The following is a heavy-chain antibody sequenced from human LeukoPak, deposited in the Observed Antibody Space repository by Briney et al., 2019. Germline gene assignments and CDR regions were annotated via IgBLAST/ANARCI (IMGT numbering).Heavy chain of an antibody. CDR3: ARSDSSGYYYRSAPSPFDY. CDR2: ISAYNGNT. D-gene: IGHD3-22*01. V-gene: IGHV1-18*01. CDR1: GYTFTSYG. J-gene: IGHJ4*02. Sequence: VASVKVSCKASGYTFTSYGTSWVRQAPGQGLEWMGWISAYNGNTNYAQKLQGRVTMTTDTSTSTAYMELRSLRSDDTAVYYCARSDSSGYYYRSAPSPFDYWGQGTLVTVSS.